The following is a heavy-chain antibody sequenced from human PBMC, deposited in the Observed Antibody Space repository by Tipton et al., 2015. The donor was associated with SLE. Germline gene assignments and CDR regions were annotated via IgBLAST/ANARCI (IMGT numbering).Heavy chain of an antibody. Sequence: LRLSCVVYGGSFSGYYWSWIRQPAGKGLEWIGYIYTSGSTNYNPSLKSRVTISVDTSKDQFSLKLSSVTAADTAVYYCAREWGDAFDIWGQGTMVTVSS. CDR3: AREWGDAFDI. J-gene: IGHJ3*02. CDR1: GGSFSGYY. V-gene: IGHV4-4*07. D-gene: IGHD3-16*01. CDR2: IYTSGST.